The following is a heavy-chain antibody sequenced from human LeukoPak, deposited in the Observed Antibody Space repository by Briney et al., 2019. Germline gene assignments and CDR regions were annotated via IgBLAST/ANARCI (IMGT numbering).Heavy chain of an antibody. Sequence: SQTLSLTCAISGDSVSSNSAAWNWIRQSPSRGLEWLGRTYYRSKWYNDYAVSVKSRMTINPDTSKNQFSLQLNSVTPEDTAVYYCARDTGLDWGVPYAFDIWGQGTMVTVSS. CDR2: TYYRSKWYN. D-gene: IGHD3/OR15-3a*01. CDR3: ARDTGLDWGVPYAFDI. J-gene: IGHJ3*02. CDR1: GDSVSSNSAA. V-gene: IGHV6-1*01.